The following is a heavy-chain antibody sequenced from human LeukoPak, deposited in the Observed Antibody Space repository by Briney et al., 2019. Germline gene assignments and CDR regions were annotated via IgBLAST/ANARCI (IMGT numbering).Heavy chain of an antibody. CDR2: ISAYNGNT. V-gene: IGHV1-18*01. Sequence: ASVKVSSKASGYTFTSYGISWVRQAPGQGLEWMGWISAYNGNTNYAQKLQGRVTMTTDTSTSTAYMELRSLRSDDTAVYYCARGGGTPYSGSYRAFDIWGQGTMVTVSS. CDR3: ARGGGTPYSGSYRAFDI. D-gene: IGHD1-26*01. J-gene: IGHJ3*02. CDR1: GYTFTSYG.